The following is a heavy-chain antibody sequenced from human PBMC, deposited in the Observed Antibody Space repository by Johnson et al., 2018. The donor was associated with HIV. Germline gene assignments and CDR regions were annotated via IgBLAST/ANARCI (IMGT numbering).Heavy chain of an antibody. CDR1: GFTFDDYG. CDR2: IDWNGGSS. V-gene: IGHV3-20*04. D-gene: IGHD1-26*01. Sequence: VESGGGVVQPGRSLRLSCAASGFTFDDYGMTWVRQAPGKGLEWVSGIDWNGGSSGYADSVKGRFSISRVNSKNMLYLQMNYLRPEDTAVYYCAKDGGSYGGAFDIWGQGTMVIVSS. J-gene: IGHJ3*02. CDR3: AKDGGSYGGAFDI.